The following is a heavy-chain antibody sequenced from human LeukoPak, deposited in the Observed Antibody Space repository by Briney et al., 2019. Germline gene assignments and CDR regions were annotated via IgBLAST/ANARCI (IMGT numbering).Heavy chain of an antibody. Sequence: PGGSLRLSCAAAGFTFSSYWMHWVRQAPGKGLVWVSCLNSDGSSTRYAASVKGRFTISRDNAKNTLYLQMNSLRVEDTAVYYCVRGDYSNYDFDYWGQGTLVTVSS. J-gene: IGHJ4*02. D-gene: IGHD4-11*01. V-gene: IGHV3-74*01. CDR1: GFTFSSYW. CDR3: VRGDYSNYDFDY. CDR2: LNSDGSST.